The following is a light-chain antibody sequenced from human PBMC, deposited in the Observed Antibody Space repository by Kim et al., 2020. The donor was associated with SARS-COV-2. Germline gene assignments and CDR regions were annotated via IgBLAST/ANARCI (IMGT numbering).Light chain of an antibody. J-gene: IGKJ4*01. CDR2: WAS. CDR3: QQYYSTPLT. CDR1: QSVLYSANNKNY. Sequence: PTINCKSSQSVLYSANNKNYLAWSQQKPGQPPKLLIYWASTRESGVPDRFSGSGSGTDFTLTISSLQAEDVAVYYCQQYYSTPLTFGGGTKVDIK. V-gene: IGKV4-1*01.